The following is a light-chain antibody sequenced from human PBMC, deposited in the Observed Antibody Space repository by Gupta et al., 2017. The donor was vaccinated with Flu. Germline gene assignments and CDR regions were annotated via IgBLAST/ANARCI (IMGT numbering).Light chain of an antibody. CDR1: QSVSSN. J-gene: IGKJ1*01. CDR2: GAS. V-gene: IGKV3-15*01. Sequence: EIVLTQSPATLSVSAGERATLSCGASQSVSSNLAWYQQKPGQVPRLLVYGASTRATGIPARFSGSGSGTEFTLTISSLQSEDFASYYCQQEDNWPPAFGQGTKVEIK. CDR3: QQEDNWPPA.